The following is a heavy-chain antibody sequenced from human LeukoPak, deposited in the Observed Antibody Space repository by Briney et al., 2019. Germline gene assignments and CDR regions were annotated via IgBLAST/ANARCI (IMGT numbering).Heavy chain of an antibody. CDR3: ARRNHYFYYMDV. Sequence: PSETLSLTCTVYGGSLSSYYWSWIRQSPVKGLEWIGYIFPSGSAFYNPSLESRVTISLDTSENQFSLTLSSVTAADTAVYYCARRNHYFYYMDVWGKGTTVTVSS. CDR1: GGSLSSYY. J-gene: IGHJ6*03. V-gene: IGHV4-4*09. CDR2: IFPSGSA.